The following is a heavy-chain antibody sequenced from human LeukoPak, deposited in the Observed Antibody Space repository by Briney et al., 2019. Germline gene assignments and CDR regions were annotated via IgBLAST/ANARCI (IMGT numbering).Heavy chain of an antibody. Sequence: GGSLRLSCAASGFTFDDYGMSWVRQAPGKGLEWVSGINWNGGSTGYADSVKGRFTISRDNAKNSLYVQMNSLRAEDTALYYCASGYSYGRGFDYWSQGTLVTVSS. CDR1: GFTFDDYG. D-gene: IGHD5-18*01. V-gene: IGHV3-20*04. CDR3: ASGYSYGRGFDY. J-gene: IGHJ4*02. CDR2: INWNGGST.